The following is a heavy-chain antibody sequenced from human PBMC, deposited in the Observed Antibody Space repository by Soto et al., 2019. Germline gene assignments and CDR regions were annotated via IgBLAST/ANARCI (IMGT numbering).Heavy chain of an antibody. J-gene: IGHJ4*02. D-gene: IGHD1-26*01. Sequence: EVQLLESGGGLVQPGGSLRLSCAASGFAFSTYAMSWVRQAPEKGLESVSAIGGSGGTKNYADSVKGRFTISRDNSKNMVFLEMNSVRVEDTAVYYCAKSHLHSGRWYVGDWGRGTLVTVSS. CDR2: IGGSGGTK. CDR1: GFAFSTYA. V-gene: IGHV3-23*01. CDR3: AKSHLHSGRWYVGD.